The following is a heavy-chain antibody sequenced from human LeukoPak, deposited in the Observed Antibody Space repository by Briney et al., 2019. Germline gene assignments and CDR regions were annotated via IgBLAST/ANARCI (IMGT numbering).Heavy chain of an antibody. V-gene: IGHV1-18*01. Sequence: ASVKVSCKASGYTFTCYGISWVRQAPGQGLEWMGWISAYNGNTNYAQKLQGRVTMTTDTSTSTAYMELRSLRSDDTAVYYCAREYCSGGSCWHYYYYGMDVWGQGTTVTVSS. J-gene: IGHJ6*02. D-gene: IGHD2-15*01. CDR1: GYTFTCYG. CDR2: ISAYNGNT. CDR3: AREYCSGGSCWHYYYYGMDV.